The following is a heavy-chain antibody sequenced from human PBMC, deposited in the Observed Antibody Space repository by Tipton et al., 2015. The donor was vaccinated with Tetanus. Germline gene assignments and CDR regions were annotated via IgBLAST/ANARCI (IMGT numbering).Heavy chain of an antibody. V-gene: IGHV3-23*01. J-gene: IGHJ6*02. D-gene: IGHD2-15*01. CDR3: ARRGCRGGTCYTSPNYGMDV. CDR1: GFTFSNYA. CDR2: IGTSASNT. Sequence: SLRLSCVASGFTFSNYAMNWVRQAPGKGLEWVSSIGTSASNTYYADSVKGRCTISRDNSKNTVVLHVTSLRGEDTAVYYCARRGCRGGTCYTSPNYGMDVWGQGTTVTVSS.